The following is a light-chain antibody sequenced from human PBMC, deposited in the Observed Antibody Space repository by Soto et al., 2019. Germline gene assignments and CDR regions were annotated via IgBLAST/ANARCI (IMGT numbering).Light chain of an antibody. CDR3: SSYTSSSTLV. J-gene: IGLJ1*01. Sequence: QSALTQPASVPGSPGQSITISCTGTITDIGSYNLVSWYQQRPGKAPKLMISEVSNRPSGVSNRFSGSKSGNTASLTISGLQAEDEADYYCSSYTSSSTLVFGTGTKVTVL. CDR1: ITDIGSYNL. V-gene: IGLV2-14*02. CDR2: EVS.